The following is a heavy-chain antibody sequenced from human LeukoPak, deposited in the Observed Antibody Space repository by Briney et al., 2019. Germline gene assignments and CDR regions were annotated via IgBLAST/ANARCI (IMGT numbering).Heavy chain of an antibody. J-gene: IGHJ5*02. CDR2: IYYSGST. CDR1: GGSISSSSYY. D-gene: IGHD2-15*01. V-gene: IGHV4-39*07. Sequence: SETLSLTCTVSGGSISSSSYYWGWIRQPPGKGLEWIGSIYYSGSTYYNPSLKSRVTISVDTSKNQFSLKLSSVTAADTAVYYCARLSGSCYSYDPWGQGTLVTVSS. CDR3: ARLSGSCYSYDP.